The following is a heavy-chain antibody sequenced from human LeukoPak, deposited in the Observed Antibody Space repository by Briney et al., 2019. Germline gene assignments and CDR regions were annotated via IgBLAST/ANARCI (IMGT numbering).Heavy chain of an antibody. CDR2: ISYDGSNK. Sequence: GRSLRLSCAASGFTFSSYGMHWGRQAPGKGLEWVAVISYDGSNKGYADSVKGRFTLSRDNSKNTLYLHMNSLGAEDTAVYYCARDFGDYNPNYFDYWGQGTLVTVSS. CDR1: GFTFSSYG. J-gene: IGHJ4*02. CDR3: ARDFGDYNPNYFDY. V-gene: IGHV3-30*03. D-gene: IGHD3-16*01.